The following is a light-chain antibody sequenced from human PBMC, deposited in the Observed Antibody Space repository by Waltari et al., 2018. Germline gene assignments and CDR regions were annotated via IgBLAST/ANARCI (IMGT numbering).Light chain of an antibody. Sequence: QSALTQPASVSGSPGQSITISCTGSRSDIGDYNYVPWYQQHPGNAPKLTIYEIHNRPSGVSSRFSGSKSGTTASLTISGLQTDDEADYFCSSYTSSTLNVFGSGTRVTVL. J-gene: IGLJ1*01. CDR1: RSDIGDYNY. CDR3: SSYTSSTLNV. V-gene: IGLV2-14*03. CDR2: EIH.